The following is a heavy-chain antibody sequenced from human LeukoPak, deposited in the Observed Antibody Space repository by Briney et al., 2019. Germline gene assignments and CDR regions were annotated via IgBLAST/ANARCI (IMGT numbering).Heavy chain of an antibody. CDR2: ISGSGGST. V-gene: IGHV3-23*01. Sequence: GGSLRLSCEASGFTFSTYSMNWVRQAPGKGLEWVSSISGSGGSTYYADSVKGRFSISRDNSKNTLDLRMTGLRAEDTALYYCAKGGQNYDFWRFDYWGQGTLVTVSS. J-gene: IGHJ4*02. CDR3: AKGGQNYDFWRFDY. CDR1: GFTFSTYS. D-gene: IGHD3-3*01.